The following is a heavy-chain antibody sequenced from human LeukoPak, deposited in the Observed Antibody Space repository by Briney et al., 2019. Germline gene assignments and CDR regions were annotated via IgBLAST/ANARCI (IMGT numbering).Heavy chain of an antibody. D-gene: IGHD5-18*01. Sequence: GGSLRLSCAASGFTFSSYWMSWVRQAPGKGLEWVANIKKDGSEKHYADSVKGRFSISRDNAKNSLYLQMNSLRAEDTAVYYCARENSYGPDYWGQGTLVTVSS. V-gene: IGHV3-7*01. CDR3: ARENSYGPDY. CDR1: GFTFSSYW. CDR2: IKKDGSEK. J-gene: IGHJ4*02.